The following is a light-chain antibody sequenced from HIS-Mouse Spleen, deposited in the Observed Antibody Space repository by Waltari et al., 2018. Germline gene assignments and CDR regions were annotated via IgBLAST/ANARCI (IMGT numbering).Light chain of an antibody. J-gene: IGKJ3*01. CDR3: QQSYSTPYST. Sequence: DIQMTQSPSSLSASVGDRVTITCRASQSISSYLNWYQQKPGKAPKLLIYAASSLQSGVPSRFSGSGSGTDFTLTISSLQPEDFATYYCQQSYSTPYSTFGPGTKVDIK. CDR2: AAS. V-gene: IGKV1-39*01. CDR1: QSISSY.